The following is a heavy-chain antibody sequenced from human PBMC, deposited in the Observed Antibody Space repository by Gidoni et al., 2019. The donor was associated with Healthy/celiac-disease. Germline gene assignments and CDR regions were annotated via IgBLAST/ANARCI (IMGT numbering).Heavy chain of an antibody. V-gene: IGHV4-31*03. CDR1: GGSISSGGYY. J-gene: IGHJ6*02. CDR2: IYYSGST. CDR3: ARDPRESSGYFNYGMDV. Sequence: QVQLQESGPGLVKPSQTLSLTCTVSGGSISSGGYYWSWIRQHPGKGLEWIGYIYYSGSTYYNPSLKSRVTISVDTSKNQFSLKLSSVTAADTAVYYCARDPRESSGYFNYGMDVWGQGTTVTVSS. D-gene: IGHD3-22*01.